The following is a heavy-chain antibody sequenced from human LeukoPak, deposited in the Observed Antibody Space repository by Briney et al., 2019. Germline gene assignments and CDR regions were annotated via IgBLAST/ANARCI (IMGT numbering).Heavy chain of an antibody. J-gene: IGHJ6*03. D-gene: IGHD6-13*01. CDR2: IYTSGST. CDR1: GGSISSGSYY. Sequence: SETLSLTCTVSGGSISSGSYYWSWIRQPAGKGLEWIGRIYTSGSTNYNPSLKSRVTISVDTSKNQFSLKLSSVTAADTAVYYCAREGLAAAGTPPHYYYYMDVWGKGTTVTISS. V-gene: IGHV4-61*02. CDR3: AREGLAAAGTPPHYYYYMDV.